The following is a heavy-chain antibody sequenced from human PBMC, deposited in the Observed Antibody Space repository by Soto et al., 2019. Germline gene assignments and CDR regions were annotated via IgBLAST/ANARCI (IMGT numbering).Heavy chain of an antibody. D-gene: IGHD2-21*02. CDR3: IKGKVGTDPNWLDP. J-gene: IGHJ5*02. Sequence: EVQLVESGGGLVQPGGSLRLSCAASGFSVGSSYLYWVRQAPGRGLQWVSSIYVDGNTYYTDSVKGRFSISRDSSKNTLYLQMNSLGAEDTALYYCIKGKVGTDPNWLDPWGQGSLVTVSS. CDR2: IYVDGNT. CDR1: GFSVGSSY. V-gene: IGHV3-66*01.